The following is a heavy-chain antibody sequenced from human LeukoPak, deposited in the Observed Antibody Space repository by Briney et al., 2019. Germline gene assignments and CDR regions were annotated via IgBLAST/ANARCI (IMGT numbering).Heavy chain of an antibody. CDR1: GGSISSSSYY. D-gene: IGHD1-1*01. CDR2: IYFSGST. Sequence: SETLSLTCTVSGGSISSSSYYWGWIRQPPGKGLEWIGNIYFSGSTYYNPSLKSRVTISVDTSRNQFSLKLSSVTAADTAIYYCARDSLPGVHLWPYDDYWGQGTVVTVSS. CDR3: ARDSLPGVHLWPYDDY. J-gene: IGHJ4*02. V-gene: IGHV4-39*07.